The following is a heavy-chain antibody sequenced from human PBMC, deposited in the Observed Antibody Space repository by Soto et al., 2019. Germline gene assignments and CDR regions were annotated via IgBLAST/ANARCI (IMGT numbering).Heavy chain of an antibody. V-gene: IGHV1-2*04. CDR2: INPNSGGT. CDR3: ARDPRSDCTNGVCYADYYGMDV. Sequence: ASVKVSCKASGYTFTGYYMHWVRQAPGQGLEWMGWINPNSGGTTYAQKFQGWVTMTRDTSISTAYMELSRLRSDDTAVYYCARDPRSDCTNGVCYADYYGMDVWGQGTTVTVSS. CDR1: GYTFTGYY. D-gene: IGHD2-8*01. J-gene: IGHJ6*02.